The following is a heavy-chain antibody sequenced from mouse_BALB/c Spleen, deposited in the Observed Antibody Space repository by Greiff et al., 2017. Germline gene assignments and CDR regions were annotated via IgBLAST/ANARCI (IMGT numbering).Heavy chain of an antibody. V-gene: IGHV1-69*02. Sequence: QVQLQQPGAELVKPGASVKLSCKASGYTFTSYWMHRVKQRPGQGLEWIGEIDPSDSYTNYNQKFKGKATLTVDKSSSTAYMQLSSLTSEDSAVYYCARKGDFPYYAMDYWGQGTSVTVSS. J-gene: IGHJ4*01. CDR3: ARKGDFPYYAMDY. CDR2: IDPSDSYT. CDR1: GYTFTSYW.